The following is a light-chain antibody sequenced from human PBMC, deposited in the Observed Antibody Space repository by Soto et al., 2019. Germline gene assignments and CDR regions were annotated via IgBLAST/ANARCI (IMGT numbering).Light chain of an antibody. Sequence: EIVMTQSPATLSASPGERATLSCRASQSISTEFAWYQQKPGQPPRLLIDSASTRDTGLPSRFTGSGSGSDCTLTISGLQPEDWEVYYGQQGKNWPLTFGQGNKLEI. CDR1: QSISTE. CDR3: QQGKNWPLT. J-gene: IGKJ2*01. V-gene: IGKV3-15*01. CDR2: SAS.